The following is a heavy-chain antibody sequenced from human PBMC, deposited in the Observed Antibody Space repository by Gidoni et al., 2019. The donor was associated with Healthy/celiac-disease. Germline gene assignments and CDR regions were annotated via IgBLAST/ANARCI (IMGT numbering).Heavy chain of an antibody. CDR2: INPNSSGT. Sequence: QVQLVQFGDEVKKPGASVKVSCRAPGYTFTDDYMHWVRQATGQGIEWMGWINPNSSGTNYAQKFQGGVTMTRETSISTAYMELSRLRSDDTAVYYCAREANGDYYYYYGMDVWGQGTTVTVSS. J-gene: IGHJ6*02. CDR1: GYTFTDDY. V-gene: IGHV1-2*02. CDR3: AREANGDYYYYYGMDV. D-gene: IGHD4-17*01.